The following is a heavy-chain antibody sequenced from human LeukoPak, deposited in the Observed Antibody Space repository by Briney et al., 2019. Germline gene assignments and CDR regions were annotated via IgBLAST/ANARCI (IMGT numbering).Heavy chain of an antibody. CDR2: ISAYNGNT. Sequence: ASVKVSCKASGYTFTSYGISLVRQAPGQGLEWMGLISAYNGNTNYAQKLQGRVTITTYTSTSTAYMELRSLRSDDTAVYYCARDRAPYSGSPFDYWGQGTLVTVSS. D-gene: IGHD1-26*01. V-gene: IGHV1-18*01. J-gene: IGHJ4*02. CDR1: GYTFTSYG. CDR3: ARDRAPYSGSPFDY.